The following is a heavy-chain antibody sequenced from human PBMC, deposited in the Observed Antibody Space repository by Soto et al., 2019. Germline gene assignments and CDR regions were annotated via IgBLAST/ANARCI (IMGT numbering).Heavy chain of an antibody. Sequence: PSETLSLTCTVSGGSISSGDYYWSWIRQPPGKGMEWIGYIYYSGSTNYNPSLKSRVTISVDTSKNQFSLKLSSVTAADTAVYYCARGTTYYDILTGPFGYYYYGMDVWGQGTTVTVSS. D-gene: IGHD3-9*01. CDR2: IYYSGST. CDR1: GGSISSGDYY. CDR3: ARGTTYYDILTGPFGYYYYGMDV. J-gene: IGHJ6*02. V-gene: IGHV4-61*08.